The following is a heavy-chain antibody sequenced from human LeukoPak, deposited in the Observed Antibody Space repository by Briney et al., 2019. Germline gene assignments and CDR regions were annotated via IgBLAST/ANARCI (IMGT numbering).Heavy chain of an antibody. CDR1: GGSISSGGYY. D-gene: IGHD3-10*01. CDR2: IYYSGST. Sequence: PSQTLSLTCTVSGGSISSGGYYWSWIRPHPGKGLEWIGYIYYSGSTYYNPSLKSRVTISVDTSKNQFSLKLSSVTAADTAVYYCARDSGPGAFDIWGQGTMVTVSS. V-gene: IGHV4-31*03. J-gene: IGHJ3*02. CDR3: ARDSGPGAFDI.